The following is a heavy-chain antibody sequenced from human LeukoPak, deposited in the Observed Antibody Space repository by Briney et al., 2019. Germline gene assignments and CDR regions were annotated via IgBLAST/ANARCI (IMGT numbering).Heavy chain of an antibody. CDR2: INPSGGST. CDR3: ARVPKVGELSIDY. Sequence: ASVKVSCKASGYTFTSYYMHWVRQAPGQGLEWMGLINPSGGSTSYAQKFQGRVTMTRGTSTSTVYMELSSLRSEDTAVYYCARVPKVGELSIDYWGQGTLVTVST. J-gene: IGHJ4*02. CDR1: GYTFTSYY. D-gene: IGHD3-10*01. V-gene: IGHV1-46*01.